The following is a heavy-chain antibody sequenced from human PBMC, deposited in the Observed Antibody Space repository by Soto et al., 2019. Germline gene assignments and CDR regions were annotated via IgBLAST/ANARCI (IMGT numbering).Heavy chain of an antibody. D-gene: IGHD1-1*01. J-gene: IGHJ4*02. CDR2: IHESGST. CDR1: SGSISSSKW. V-gene: IGHV4-4*02. CDR3: AREGRDSYNLGY. Sequence: QVQLQESGPGLVKPSGTLSLTCVVSSGSISSSKWWSWVRQPPGKGLEWIGEIHESGSTNYNPSLKSRVTISLSKSKNQCSLNLNSVTAADTAVYYCAREGRDSYNLGYWGQGTLVTVSS.